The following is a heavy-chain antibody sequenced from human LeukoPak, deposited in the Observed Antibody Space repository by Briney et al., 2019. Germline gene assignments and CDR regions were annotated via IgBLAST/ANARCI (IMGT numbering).Heavy chain of an antibody. D-gene: IGHD6-13*01. V-gene: IGHV4-4*07. CDR3: ARENGLYSNYDY. J-gene: IGHJ4*02. CDR2: IYTSGST. Sequence: SETLSLTCTVSTKSINNYYWSWIRQPAGKGLEWIGRIYTSGSTNYNPSLKSRVTMSVDTSKNQFSLKLTSVTAADTAVYYCARENGLYSNYDYWGQGTLVTVSS. CDR1: TKSINNYY.